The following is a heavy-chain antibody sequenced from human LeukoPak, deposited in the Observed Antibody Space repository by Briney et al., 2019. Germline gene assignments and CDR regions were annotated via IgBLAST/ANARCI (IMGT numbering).Heavy chain of an antibody. CDR1: GITFGNNW. Sequence: GGSLRLSCAASGITFGNNWMHWVRQGPGKGLVWISRNSDGGGAIYADSVKGRFTVSRDNAKNTLYLQMNSLRAEDTAVYYCARDVPHNWFDTWGQGNLVTVSS. CDR2: NSDGGGA. CDR3: ARDVPHNWFDT. J-gene: IGHJ5*02. V-gene: IGHV3-74*01.